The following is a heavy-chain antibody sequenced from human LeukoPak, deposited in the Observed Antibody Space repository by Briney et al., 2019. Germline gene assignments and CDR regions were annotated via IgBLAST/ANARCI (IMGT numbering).Heavy chain of an antibody. Sequence: GGSLRLSFAASGFTFRNYWMSWVRQAPGKGLEWVSSISSSSSYIYYADSVKGRFTISRDKFMNTLYLQMNSLRAEDTAVYYCARGRGLPVRPPNEGFLDYWGRGTLVTVSS. CDR3: ARGRGLPVRPPNEGFLDY. CDR2: ISSSSSYI. CDR1: GFTFRNYW. J-gene: IGHJ4*02. D-gene: IGHD6-6*01. V-gene: IGHV3-21*04.